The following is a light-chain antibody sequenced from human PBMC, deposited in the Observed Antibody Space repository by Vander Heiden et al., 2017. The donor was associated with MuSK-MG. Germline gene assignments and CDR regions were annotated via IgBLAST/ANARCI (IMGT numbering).Light chain of an antibody. CDR1: QSISSY. J-gene: IGKJ1*01. V-gene: IGKV1-39*01. Sequence: DTQMTQSPSSLSASVGDRVTITCRASQSISSYLNWYQQKPGKAPKLLIYAASSLQSGVPSRFSGSGSGTAFTLTISSLQPEDFATYYCQQSYSTPWTFGQGTKVEIK. CDR3: QQSYSTPWT. CDR2: AAS.